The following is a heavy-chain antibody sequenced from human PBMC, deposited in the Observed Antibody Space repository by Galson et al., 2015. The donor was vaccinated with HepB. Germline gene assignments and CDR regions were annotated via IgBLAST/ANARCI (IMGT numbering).Heavy chain of an antibody. J-gene: IGHJ4*02. Sequence: SLRLSCAASGFTFSSYGMHWVRQAPGKGLEWVAFIRYDGSNKYYADSVKGRFTISRDNSKNTLYLQMNSLRAEDTAVYYCAKAYPYVQTGDSSGFDIDYWGQGTLVTVSS. CDR3: AKAYPYVQTGDSSGFDIDY. V-gene: IGHV3-30*02. D-gene: IGHD3-22*01. CDR2: IRYDGSNK. CDR1: GFTFSSYG.